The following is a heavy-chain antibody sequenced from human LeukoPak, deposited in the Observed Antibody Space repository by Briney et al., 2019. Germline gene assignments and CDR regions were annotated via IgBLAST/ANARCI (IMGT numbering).Heavy chain of an antibody. D-gene: IGHD2-2*01. Sequence: GSLRLSCAASGFTFSSYWMSWVRQAPGKGLEWVANIKQDGSEKYYVDSVKGRFTISRDNAKNSLYLQMNSLRAEDTAVYYCARQYCSSTSCYPFYYYYGMDVWGQGTTVTVSS. CDR3: ARQYCSSTSCYPFYYYYGMDV. CDR2: IKQDGSEK. J-gene: IGHJ6*02. CDR1: GFTFSSYW. V-gene: IGHV3-7*01.